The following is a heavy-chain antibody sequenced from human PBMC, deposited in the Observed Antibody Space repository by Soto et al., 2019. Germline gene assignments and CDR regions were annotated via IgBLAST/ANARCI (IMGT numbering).Heavy chain of an antibody. CDR3: ARYNAASGTYYFDY. CDR2: IYHSGSA. J-gene: IGHJ4*02. D-gene: IGHD6-13*01. Sequence: PSETMSLTCAVAGDSVISRFWWSWVRQTPGKGLEWIGEIYHSGSANYNPSLKSRITMSVDNSKNQFSLKLNSVTAADTAVYYCARYNAASGTYYFDYWGQGTLVTVSS. V-gene: IGHV4-4*02. CDR1: GDSVISRFW.